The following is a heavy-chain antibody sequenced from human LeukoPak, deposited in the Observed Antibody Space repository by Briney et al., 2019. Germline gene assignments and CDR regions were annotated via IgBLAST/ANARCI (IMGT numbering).Heavy chain of an antibody. J-gene: IGHJ4*02. CDR3: ASYALWYEDS. CDR2: ISIGSSPYT. D-gene: IGHD2-15*01. CDR1: GFSFSKSS. V-gene: IGHV3-21*06. Sequence: PGGSLRLSCAASGFSFSKSSMLWFRQAPGKGLEWVSSISIGSSPYTYYADSLKGRFTISRDNAKNSVCLQMNSLRPEDTAVYYCASYALWYEDSWGQGTLVTVSS.